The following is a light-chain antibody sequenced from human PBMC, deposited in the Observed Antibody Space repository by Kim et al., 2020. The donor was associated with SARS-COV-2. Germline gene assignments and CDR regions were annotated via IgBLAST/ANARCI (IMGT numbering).Light chain of an antibody. Sequence: QSVLTQPPSVSAAPGQKVTVSCSGSSSNIGNNYVSWYQQLPGTAPKLLIYDNNKRPSGIPDRFSGSKSGTSATLGITGLQTGDEADYYCGTWDTNLSAMVFGGGTRLTVL. CDR3: GTWDTNLSAMV. CDR1: SSNIGNNY. CDR2: DNN. V-gene: IGLV1-51*01. J-gene: IGLJ3*02.